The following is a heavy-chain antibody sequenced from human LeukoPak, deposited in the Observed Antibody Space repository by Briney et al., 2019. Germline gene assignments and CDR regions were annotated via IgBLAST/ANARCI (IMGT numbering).Heavy chain of an antibody. CDR3: ARVDSSGYNRWFQH. Sequence: GESLKISCKGSGYSFTSYWIGWGRQMPGKGLEWMGIIYPGDSDTRYSPSFQGQVTISAAKSISTAYLQRSSLKASDTAMYYCARVDSSGYNRWFQHWGQGTLVTVSS. CDR2: IYPGDSDT. J-gene: IGHJ1*01. CDR1: GYSFTSYW. D-gene: IGHD3-22*01. V-gene: IGHV5-51*01.